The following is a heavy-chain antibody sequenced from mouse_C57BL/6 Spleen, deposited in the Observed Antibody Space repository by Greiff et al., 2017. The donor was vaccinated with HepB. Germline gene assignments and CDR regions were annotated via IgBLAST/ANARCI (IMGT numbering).Heavy chain of an antibody. Sequence: QVHVKQSGAELVRPGASVKLSCKASGYTFTDYYINWVKQRPGQGLEWIARIYPGSGNTYYNEKFKGKATLTAEKSSSTAYMQLSSLTSEDSAVYFCARGSRYYGSSAFAYWGQGTLVTVSA. CDR3: ARGSRYYGSSAFAY. V-gene: IGHV1-76*01. CDR1: GYTFTDYY. J-gene: IGHJ3*01. CDR2: IYPGSGNT. D-gene: IGHD1-1*01.